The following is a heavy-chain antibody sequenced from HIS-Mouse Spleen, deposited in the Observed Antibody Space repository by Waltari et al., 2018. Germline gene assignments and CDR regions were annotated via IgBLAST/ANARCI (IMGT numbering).Heavy chain of an antibody. V-gene: IGHV3-23*01. Sequence: EVQLLESGGGLVQPGGYLRRSCAASALTFSSYAWRWARQAPGNGLEWVSVISGSGGSTYSADSVKGRFTISRDNPKNTLYLQMNSLRAEDTAVYYCALRHSSSWYYFDYWGQGTLVTVSS. D-gene: IGHD6-13*01. CDR1: ALTFSSYA. CDR2: ISGSGGST. J-gene: IGHJ4*02. CDR3: ALRHSSSWYYFDY.